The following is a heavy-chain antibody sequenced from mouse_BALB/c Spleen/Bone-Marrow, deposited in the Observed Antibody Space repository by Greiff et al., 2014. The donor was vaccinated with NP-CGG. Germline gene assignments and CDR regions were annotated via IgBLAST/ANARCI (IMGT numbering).Heavy chain of an antibody. CDR1: GYTFTSYW. D-gene: IGHD4-1*01. J-gene: IGHJ2*01. V-gene: IGHV1-7*01. CDR3: ARSRTGTYFDY. Sequence: VQVVESGAELAKPGASVKMSCKASGYTFTSYWMHWVKQRPGQGLEWIGYINPSTGYTEYNQKFKDKATLTADKSSSTAYMQLSSLTSKDSAVYYCARSRTGTYFDYWGQGTTLTVSS. CDR2: INPSTGYT.